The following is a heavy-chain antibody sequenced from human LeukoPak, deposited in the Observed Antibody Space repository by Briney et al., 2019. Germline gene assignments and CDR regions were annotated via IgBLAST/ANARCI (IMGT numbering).Heavy chain of an antibody. CDR2: IYSGGAT. Sequence: PGGSLRLSCAASGFTVSRNYMTWVRQAPGKGLEWVSVIYSGGATYYADSVKGRFTISRDNSKNTLYLQMNSLRAEDTAVYYCARTSGFPYNFDNWGQGPLVTVSS. J-gene: IGHJ4*02. D-gene: IGHD3-22*01. V-gene: IGHV3-53*01. CDR1: GFTVSRNY. CDR3: ARTSGFPYNFDN.